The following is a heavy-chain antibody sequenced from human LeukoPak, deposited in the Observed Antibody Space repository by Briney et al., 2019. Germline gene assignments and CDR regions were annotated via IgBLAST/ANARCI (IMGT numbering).Heavy chain of an antibody. CDR3: ARQVLWFGDFVRGESDY. CDR1: GYSIRIGYN. J-gene: IGHJ4*02. V-gene: IGHV4-38-2*02. D-gene: IGHD3-10*01. CDR2: VFYTGTT. Sequence: PSETLSLTCTVTGYSIRIGYNWGWIRQPPGKGLEWIGSVFYTGTTYYNPSLKSRVIISMDTSNNKFSLKLSSVTAADTAVYYCARQVLWFGDFVRGESDYWGQGTLVTVPS.